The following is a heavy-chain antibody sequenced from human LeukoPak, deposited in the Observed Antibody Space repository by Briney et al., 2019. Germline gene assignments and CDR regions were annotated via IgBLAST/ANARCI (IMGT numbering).Heavy chain of an antibody. J-gene: IGHJ5*02. CDR3: ARDLYSGYDSQVSFWHWFAP. V-gene: IGHV3-33*01. D-gene: IGHD5-12*01. CDR2: IWYDGSNK. CDR1: GFTVSSYG. Sequence: GGSLRLSCAASGFTVSSYGMHWVRQAPGKGLEWVAVIWYDGSNKYYADSVKGRFTISRDNSKDTVHLQMNSLRAEDTAVYYCARDLYSGYDSQVSFWHWFAPCGQGTLVTVSS.